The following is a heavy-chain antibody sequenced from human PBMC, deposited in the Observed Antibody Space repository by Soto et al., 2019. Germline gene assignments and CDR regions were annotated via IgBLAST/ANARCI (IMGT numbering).Heavy chain of an antibody. J-gene: IGHJ4*02. CDR2: SSASGRSR. CDR3: AKDGNWLDVYFDV. Sequence: GGSMTLSCVASGIDFSKYAMSWVRQAPGKGLEWVSISSASGRSRYHADSVKGRFTISRDNSKNTLYLHTTNLRAEDTAVYYCAKDGNWLDVYFDVWGQGTPVTVSS. V-gene: IGHV3-23*01. D-gene: IGHD6-19*01. CDR1: GIDFSKYA.